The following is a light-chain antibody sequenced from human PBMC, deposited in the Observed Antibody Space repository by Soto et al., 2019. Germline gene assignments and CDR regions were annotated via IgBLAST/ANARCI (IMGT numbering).Light chain of an antibody. CDR3: QQYNTYPLT. CDR1: QSLNSW. Sequence: DIQMTQSPTTLSASVGDRVTITCRASQSLNSWLAWYQQKPGKAPKLLIHKASSLGSGVPSRFSGSGSGTEFTLTISSLQPNDFATYYCQQYNTYPLTFGRGTKVEIK. CDR2: KAS. J-gene: IGKJ4*01. V-gene: IGKV1-5*03.